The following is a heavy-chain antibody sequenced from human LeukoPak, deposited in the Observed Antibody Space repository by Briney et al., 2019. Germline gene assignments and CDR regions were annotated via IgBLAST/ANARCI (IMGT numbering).Heavy chain of an antibody. J-gene: IGHJ4*02. Sequence: QSGGSLRLSCAASGFTFGTYAMNWVCQAPGKGLEWVSYISSSSSTIYFPDSVKGRFTISRDNAKNSLYLQMNGLRDEDTAVYYCARDAGSGYFDYWGQGTLVTVSS. D-gene: IGHD6-19*01. CDR2: ISSSSSTI. CDR1: GFTFGTYA. CDR3: ARDAGSGYFDY. V-gene: IGHV3-48*02.